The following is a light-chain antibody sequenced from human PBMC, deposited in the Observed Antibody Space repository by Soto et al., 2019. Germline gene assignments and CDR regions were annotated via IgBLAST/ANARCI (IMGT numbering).Light chain of an antibody. J-gene: IGKJ1*01. CDR3: QQYGSSTGT. CDR2: GAS. V-gene: IGKV3-20*01. CDR1: RSVAASY. Sequence: EIVLTHSPGALSLSPGERATLSCRASRSVAASYLAWYQQKPGQAPGLLIYGASARATGIPDRFSGSASGTDLTLTIDRLEPEDFAVYYCQQYGSSTGTFGQGTQVEIK.